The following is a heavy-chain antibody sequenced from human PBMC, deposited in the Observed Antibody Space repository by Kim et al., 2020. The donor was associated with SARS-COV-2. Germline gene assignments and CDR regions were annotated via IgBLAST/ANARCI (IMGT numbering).Heavy chain of an antibody. J-gene: IGHJ3*02. CDR1: GGSFSGYY. CDR2: INHSGST. V-gene: IGHV4-34*01. D-gene: IGHD3-16*01. Sequence: SETLSLTCAVYGGSFSGYYWSWIRQPPGKGLEWIGEINHSGSTNYNPSLKSRVTISVDTSKNQFSLKLSSVTAADTAVYYCARGFGAFDIWGQGTMVTVSS. CDR3: ARGFGAFDI.